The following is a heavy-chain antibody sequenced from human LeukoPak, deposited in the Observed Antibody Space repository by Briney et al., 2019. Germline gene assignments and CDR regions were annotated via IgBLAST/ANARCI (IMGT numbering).Heavy chain of an antibody. J-gene: IGHJ4*02. CDR3: ARVKRSEVDY. CDR1: GGSLSSSSYY. CDR2: IYYSGST. Sequence: SETLSLTCTVSGGSLSSSSYYWGWIRQPPGRGLEWIGSIYYSGSTYYNPSLKSRVTISVDTSKNQFSLKLSSVTAADTAVYYCARVKRSEVDYWGQGTLVTVSS. V-gene: IGHV4-39*07.